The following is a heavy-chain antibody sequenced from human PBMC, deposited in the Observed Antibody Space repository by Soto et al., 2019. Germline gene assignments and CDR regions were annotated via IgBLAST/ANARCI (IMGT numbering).Heavy chain of an antibody. V-gene: IGHV4-59*01. CDR3: ARERSYGDYVSNWFDP. CDR1: GGSISSYY. J-gene: IGHJ5*02. D-gene: IGHD4-17*01. Sequence: SETLSLTCTVSGGSISSYYWSWIRQPPGKGLEWIGYIYYSGSTNYNPSLKSRVTISVDTSKNQFSLKLSSVTAADTAVYYCARERSYGDYVSNWFDPWGQGTLVTVSS. CDR2: IYYSGST.